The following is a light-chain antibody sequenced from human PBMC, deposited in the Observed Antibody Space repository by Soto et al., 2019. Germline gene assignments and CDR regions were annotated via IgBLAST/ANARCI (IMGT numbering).Light chain of an antibody. CDR3: SSYTTSSTRV. V-gene: IGLV2-14*03. Sequence: QPVLTQPASVSGSHRQSITISCTGTSSDVGAYDYVSWYQQHPDKAPKLMIYEVSYRPSGVSNRFSGSKSVNTATLTISGLQAEDEADYYCSSYTTSSTRVFGTGTKVTVL. CDR1: SSDVGAYDY. J-gene: IGLJ1*01. CDR2: EVS.